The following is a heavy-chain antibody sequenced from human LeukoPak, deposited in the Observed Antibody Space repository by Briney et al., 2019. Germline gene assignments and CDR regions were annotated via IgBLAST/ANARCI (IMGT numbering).Heavy chain of an antibody. V-gene: IGHV4-39*07. CDR1: GGSISSSSYY. CDR2: IYYSGST. D-gene: IGHD6-19*01. J-gene: IGHJ4*02. CDR3: ARFWRSDWYFFDY. Sequence: KPSETLSLTCTVSGGSISSSSYYWGWIRQPPGKGLEWIGSIYYSGSTYYNPSLKSRVTISVDTSKNQFSLKLSSVTAADTAVYYCARFWRSDWYFFDYWGQGTLVTVSS.